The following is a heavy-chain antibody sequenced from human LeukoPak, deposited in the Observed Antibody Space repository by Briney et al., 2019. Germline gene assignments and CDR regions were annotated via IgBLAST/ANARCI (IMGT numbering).Heavy chain of an antibody. Sequence: SETLSLTCSVSGASITNNNWNWIRQAPGGGLEWIGYFLDGGTANSNPSLKSRVSISGDTSRNQISLKLTSVTAADSGVYYCARDVVVPYFDPPPDYVYHGMDVWGQGTAVIVPS. D-gene: IGHD2-15*01. J-gene: IGHJ6*02. CDR2: FLDGGTA. V-gene: IGHV4-59*01. CDR3: ARDVVVPYFDPPPDYVYHGMDV. CDR1: GASITNNN.